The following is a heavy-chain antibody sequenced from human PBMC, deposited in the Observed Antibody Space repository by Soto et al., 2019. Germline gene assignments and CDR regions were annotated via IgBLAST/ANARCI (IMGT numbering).Heavy chain of an antibody. CDR2: VHISGHS. CDR1: GGSVMATDW. Sequence: QVHLQESGPGIVAPSGTLSLTCTLSGGSVMATDWWKWVRQSPVKGLEWIAEVHISGHSNYNPSLRMRVGLSVDSYKSSFYLNLNSVTAADTAIDCCARVRQGCSANNSYSDHWGQGTQITISS. CDR3: ARVRQGCSANNSYSDH. J-gene: IGHJ4*03. D-gene: IGHD2-15*01. V-gene: IGHV4-4*01.